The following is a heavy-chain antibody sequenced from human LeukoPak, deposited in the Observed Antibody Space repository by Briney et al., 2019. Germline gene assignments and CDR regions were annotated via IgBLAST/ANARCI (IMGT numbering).Heavy chain of an antibody. CDR3: ARGGHYDSSGYYYVRSFDP. D-gene: IGHD3-22*01. CDR2: ISSSSSYI. V-gene: IGHV3-21*01. Sequence: GGSLRLSCAASGFTVSSNYMSWVRQAPGKGLEWVSSISSSSSYIYYADSVKGRFTISRDNAKNSLYLQMNSLRAEDTAVYYCARGGHYDSSGYYYVRSFDPWGQGTLVTVSS. J-gene: IGHJ5*02. CDR1: GFTVSSNY.